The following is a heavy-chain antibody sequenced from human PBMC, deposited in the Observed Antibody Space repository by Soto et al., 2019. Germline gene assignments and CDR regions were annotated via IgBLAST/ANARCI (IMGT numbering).Heavy chain of an antibody. CDR2: IQNDGSKK. D-gene: IGHD2-21*01. J-gene: IGHJ4*02. CDR1: GFTFRNYG. V-gene: IGHV3-33*01. Sequence: QVQLVESGGGVVQPGRSLRLSCAASGFTFRNYGMHWVRQAPGKGLEWVTAIQNDGSKKYYADSVKGRFTISRDDSKNALYRQMDSLTVEDTAVYYCARAFCRIPTCLAYRGQGTLV. CDR3: ARAFCRIPTCLAY.